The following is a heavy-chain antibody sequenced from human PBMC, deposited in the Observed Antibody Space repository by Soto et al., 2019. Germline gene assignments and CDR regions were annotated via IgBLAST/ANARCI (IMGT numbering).Heavy chain of an antibody. D-gene: IGHD2-2*01. CDR1: GFTFTNYA. CDR3: AKGVDGPHCTRTSCLFYFDY. CDR2: ISDSGST. Sequence: GGFLRLSCAASGFTFTNYAMNWVRLAPGKGLEWVSTISDSGSTYYADSAKGRFTISRDNSKNTLYLHMSSLRAEDTAVYFCAKGVDGPHCTRTSCLFYFDYWGQGTLVTVSS. V-gene: IGHV3-23*01. J-gene: IGHJ4*02.